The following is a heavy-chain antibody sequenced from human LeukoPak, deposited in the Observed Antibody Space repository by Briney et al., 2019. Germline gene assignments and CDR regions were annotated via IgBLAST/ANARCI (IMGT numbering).Heavy chain of an antibody. V-gene: IGHV5-51*01. J-gene: IGHJ6*03. D-gene: IGHD1-26*01. CDR2: IYPGDSDT. CDR1: GYSLTSYW. CDR3: ARLVGATTWYYYYYMDV. Sequence: GESLKISCKGSGYSLTSYWIGWVRQMPGKGLEWMGIIYPGDSDTRYSPSFQGQVTISADKSISTAYLQWSSLRASDTAMYYCARLVGATTWYYYYYMDVWGKGTTVTVSS.